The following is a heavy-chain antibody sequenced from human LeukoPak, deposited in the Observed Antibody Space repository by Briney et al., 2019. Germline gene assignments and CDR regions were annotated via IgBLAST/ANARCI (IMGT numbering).Heavy chain of an antibody. D-gene: IGHD2-2*01. J-gene: IGHJ4*02. Sequence: SETLSLTCAVSDYSINSGHYWGWIRQPPGKGLEWIGSIYHSGRTYYNPSLKSRVTTSVDTSKNQFSLKLTSVTAADTAVYYCARHASPDIVIVLAATFDYWGQGTLVTVSS. V-gene: IGHV4-38-2*01. CDR2: IYHSGRT. CDR3: ARHASPDIVIVLAATFDY. CDR1: DYSINSGHY.